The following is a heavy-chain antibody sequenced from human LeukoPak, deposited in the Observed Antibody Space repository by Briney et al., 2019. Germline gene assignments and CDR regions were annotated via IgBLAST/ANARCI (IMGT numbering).Heavy chain of an antibody. CDR3: ASLDMYYDVWGGYVVGYYMDV. D-gene: IGHD3-3*01. V-gene: IGHV4-39*01. CDR2: IYYSGST. CDR1: GGSISSSSYY. Sequence: PSETLSLTCTVSGGSISSSSYYWGWIRQPPGKGLEWIGSIYYSGSTYYNPSLKSRVTISVDTSKNQFSLKLSSVTAADTAVYYCASLDMYYDVWGGYVVGYYMDVWGKGTTVTVSS. J-gene: IGHJ6*03.